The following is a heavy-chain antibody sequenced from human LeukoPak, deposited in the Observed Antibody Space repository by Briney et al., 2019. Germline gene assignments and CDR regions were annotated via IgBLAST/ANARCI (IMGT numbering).Heavy chain of an antibody. D-gene: IGHD1-1*01. CDR2: IAGDESQK. Sequence: PGGSLRLSCVASGFSFTSSWMTWVRQALGKGLEWVANIAGDESQKRYMDSVKGRFTISRDNAKNSLYLQLNSLRAEDTAIYYCVRDLSPVSDRNVWYDALDIWGQGTMVTVSS. J-gene: IGHJ3*02. V-gene: IGHV3-7*01. CDR3: VRDLSPVSDRNVWYDALDI. CDR1: GFSFTSSW.